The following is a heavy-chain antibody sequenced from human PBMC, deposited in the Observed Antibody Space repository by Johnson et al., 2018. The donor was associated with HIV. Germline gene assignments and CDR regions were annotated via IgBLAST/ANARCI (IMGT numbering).Heavy chain of an antibody. CDR2: ISDDGSNK. D-gene: IGHD6-13*01. CDR1: GFSFSRYV. V-gene: IGHV3-30-3*01. Sequence: QVQLVESGGGVVQPGRSLRLSCAASGFSFSRYVMHWVRQAPGKGLEWVAVISDDGSNKYYGDSVKGRFTISRDNSKNTLYLQMHSLRAEDTAVYYCARDGTSRGGAFDIWGQGTMVTVSS. J-gene: IGHJ3*02. CDR3: ARDGTSRGGAFDI.